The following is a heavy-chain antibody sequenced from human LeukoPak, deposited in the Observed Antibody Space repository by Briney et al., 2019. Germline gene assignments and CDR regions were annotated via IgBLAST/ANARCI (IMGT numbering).Heavy chain of an antibody. D-gene: IGHD3-22*01. V-gene: IGHV6-1*01. CDR2: TYYRSKWYN. CDR1: GDSVSSNSAA. CDR3: ARLRFYYDSSGYYYDYFDY. J-gene: IGHJ4*02. Sequence: ASQTLSLTCAISGDSVSSNSAAWNWIRQSPSRGLEWLGRTYYRSKWYNGYAVSVKSRITINPDTSKNQFSLQLNSVTPEDTAVYYCARLRFYYDSSGYYYDYFDYWGQGTLVTVSS.